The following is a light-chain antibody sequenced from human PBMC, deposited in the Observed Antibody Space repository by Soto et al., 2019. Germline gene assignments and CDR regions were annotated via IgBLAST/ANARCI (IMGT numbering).Light chain of an antibody. J-gene: IGKJ2*01. CDR3: QQYYDTPFT. V-gene: IGKV4-1*01. CDR2: WAS. Sequence: DIVMTQSPDSLAVSLGERATINCKSIQAVVYSTSSQSYLAWYQQKPEQPPKLLIYWASTRESGVPDRFSGSGSGTDFTLTISSLQAEDVAVYYCQQYYDTPFTFGQGTKVDIK. CDR1: QAVVYSTSSQSY.